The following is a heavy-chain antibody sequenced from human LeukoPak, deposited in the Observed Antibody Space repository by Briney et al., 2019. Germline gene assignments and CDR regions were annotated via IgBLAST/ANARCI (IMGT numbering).Heavy chain of an antibody. CDR2: IWYSGSNK. D-gene: IGHD3-22*01. Sequence: GGSLRLSCAASGFTFSSYGMHWVRQAPGRGREGVVVIWYSGSNKYYADSVKGRFTSSRDNSKNTLYLQMNRLRAEDTAVYYCARYDSSGYYLDYWGQGTLVTVSS. V-gene: IGHV3-33*01. J-gene: IGHJ4*02. CDR3: ARYDSSGYYLDY. CDR1: GFTFSSYG.